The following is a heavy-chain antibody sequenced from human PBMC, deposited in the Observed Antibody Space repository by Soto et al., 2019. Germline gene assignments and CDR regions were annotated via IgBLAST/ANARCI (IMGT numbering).Heavy chain of an antibody. Sequence: QVQLVQSGAEVKKPGASVKVSCKASGYTLTSYYMHWVRQATGQGLEWMGIINPSGGSTNYAQKFQGRVTITRDTSTSTSYMELSSLRSEDTAVYYCARGGTTVVTPPFDPWGQGTLVNVSS. CDR1: GYTLTSYY. CDR3: ARGGTTVVTPPFDP. CDR2: INPSGGST. D-gene: IGHD4-17*01. J-gene: IGHJ5*02. V-gene: IGHV1-46*01.